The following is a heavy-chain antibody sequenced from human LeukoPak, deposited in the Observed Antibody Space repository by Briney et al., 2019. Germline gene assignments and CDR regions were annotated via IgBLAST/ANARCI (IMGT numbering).Heavy chain of an antibody. CDR3: ARGKTIGYSSSWYGRGVFDI. J-gene: IGHJ3*02. V-gene: IGHV4-34*01. CDR2: INHSGST. Sequence: PAETLSLTCAVYGGSFSGYYWSWIRQPPGKGLEWIGEINHSGSTNYNPSLKSGVTISVDTSKNQFSLKLSSVTAADTAEYYCARGKTIGYSSSWYGRGVFDIWGQGTMVTVSS. CDR1: GGSFSGYY. D-gene: IGHD6-13*01.